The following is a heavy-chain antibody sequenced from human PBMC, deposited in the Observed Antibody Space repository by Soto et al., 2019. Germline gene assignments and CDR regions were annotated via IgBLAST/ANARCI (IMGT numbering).Heavy chain of an antibody. Sequence: ETLSLTCTVTGGAISGYYWTWIRQSDGEGLEWIGRIYSSGSTNYNPSLKSRVTISLDTSMNYFSLRLSSVTAADTAVYYCARGQRFSDWFDPWGQGTLVTVSS. J-gene: IGHJ5*02. CDR2: IYSSGST. D-gene: IGHD3-3*01. CDR1: GGAISGYY. CDR3: ARGQRFSDWFDP. V-gene: IGHV4-4*07.